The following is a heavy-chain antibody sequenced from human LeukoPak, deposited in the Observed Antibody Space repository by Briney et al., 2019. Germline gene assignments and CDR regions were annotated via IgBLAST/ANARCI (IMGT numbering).Heavy chain of an antibody. J-gene: IGHJ5*02. CDR3: ARVGGSSWYQNWFDP. CDR1: GGSISSGGYY. D-gene: IGHD6-13*01. CDR2: IYYSGST. V-gene: IGHV4-31*02. Sequence: SQTLFLTCTVSGGSISSGGYYWSWIRQHPGKGLEWIGYIYYSGSTNYNPSLKSRVTISVDTSKNQFSLKLSSVTAADTAVYYCARVGGSSWYQNWFDPWGQGTLVTVSS.